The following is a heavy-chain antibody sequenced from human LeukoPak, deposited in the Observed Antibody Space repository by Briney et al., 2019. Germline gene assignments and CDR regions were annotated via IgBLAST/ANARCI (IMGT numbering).Heavy chain of an antibody. J-gene: IGHJ4*02. CDR2: IFSSRTT. V-gene: IGHV4-39*01. Sequence: SETLSLTCTVSGGSVSSSLYYWGWIRQPPGKGLEWIGNIFSSRTTYYNQSLSSRVTISVDTSKNQFSLKVRSVTAADTAVYYCARRKDEVTATFDYWGQGILVTVSS. CDR3: ARRKDEVTATFDY. CDR1: GGSVSSSLYY. D-gene: IGHD2-21*02.